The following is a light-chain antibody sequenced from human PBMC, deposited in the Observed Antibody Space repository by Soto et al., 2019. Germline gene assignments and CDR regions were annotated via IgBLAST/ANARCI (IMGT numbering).Light chain of an antibody. J-gene: IGLJ1*01. CDR3: SSYTGGSTYV. V-gene: IGLV2-14*01. CDR2: DVS. Sequence: QCALAHPASVSGSPGQSITISCTGTSSDIGGYKYVSWYQQHPGKAPKLMIYDVSNRLSGVSNRFSGSKSGNTATLTISGLQGGDEAEYYCSSYTGGSTYVFGAGTKVTVL. CDR1: SSDIGGYKY.